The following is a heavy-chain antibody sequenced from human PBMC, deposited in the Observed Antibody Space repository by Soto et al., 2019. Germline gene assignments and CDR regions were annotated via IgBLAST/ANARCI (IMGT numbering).Heavy chain of an antibody. CDR1: ALSISSGNHY. CDR2: IHLNKRN. V-gene: IGHV4-31*11. Sequence: LSRNCAHTALSISSGNHYASRIRQHMEERLEWSEFIHLNKRNYYKPSLQSGVTVSVDTSKNKFSVTVNSVTAAYTAVYYCARGNYDDNYGKDDWGQGTTVTAP. CDR3: ARGNYDDNYGKDD. J-gene: IGHJ6*02.